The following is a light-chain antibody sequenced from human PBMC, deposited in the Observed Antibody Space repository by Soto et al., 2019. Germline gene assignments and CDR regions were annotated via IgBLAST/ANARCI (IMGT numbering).Light chain of an antibody. V-gene: IGKV3-20*01. J-gene: IGKJ4*01. CDR2: GAS. Sequence: EIVLTQSPGTLSLSPGERATLSCRTSQHVTSAYLAWFQQKPGQAPRLLIYGASTRATGVPDRFSGSGSGTDFALTIIRLDPEDFAVYYCHLDGVVVAFGGGTKVQI. CDR1: QHVTSAY. CDR3: HLDGVVVA.